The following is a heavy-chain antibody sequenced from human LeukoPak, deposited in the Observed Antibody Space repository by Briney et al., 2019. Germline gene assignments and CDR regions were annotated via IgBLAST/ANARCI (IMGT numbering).Heavy chain of an antibody. J-gene: IGHJ1*01. CDR3: ARAFLGGNSRLPGH. D-gene: IGHD4-23*01. CDR1: GFTFSSYA. Sequence: PGGSLRLSCAASGFTFSSYAMSWVRQAPGKGLEWVSAISGSGGSTYYADSVKGRFTISRDNSKNTLYLQMNSLRAEDTAVYYCARAFLGGNSRLPGHWGQGTLVTVSS. V-gene: IGHV3-23*01. CDR2: ISGSGGST.